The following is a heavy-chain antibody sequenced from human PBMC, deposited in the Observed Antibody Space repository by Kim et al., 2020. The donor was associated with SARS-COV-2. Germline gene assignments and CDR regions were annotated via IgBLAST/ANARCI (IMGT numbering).Heavy chain of an antibody. D-gene: IGHD3-10*01. Sequence: SETLSLTCTVSGGSISSYYWSWIRQPPGKGLEWIGYIYYSGSTNYNPSLKSRVTISVDTSKNQFSLKLSSVTAADTAVYYCARGTYGSGSYFFDYWGQGTLVTVSS. CDR3: ARGTYGSGSYFFDY. V-gene: IGHV4-59*01. CDR1: GGSISSYY. J-gene: IGHJ4*02. CDR2: IYYSGST.